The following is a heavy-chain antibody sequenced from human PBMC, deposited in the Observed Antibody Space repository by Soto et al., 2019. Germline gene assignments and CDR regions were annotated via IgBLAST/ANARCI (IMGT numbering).Heavy chain of an antibody. J-gene: IGHJ5*02. V-gene: IGHV1-69*01. CDR3: ARVTMVRGVHNWFDP. CDR2: IIPIFGAA. D-gene: IGHD3-10*01. CDR1: GGTFSTYA. Sequence: QVQLAQSGAEVKKPGSSVKVSCKASGGTFSTYAINWVRQAPGQGLEWMGGIIPIFGAANYAQKFQGRVTITADESTSTAYMELGSLRSEDTAVYYCARVTMVRGVHNWFDPWGQGTLVTVSS.